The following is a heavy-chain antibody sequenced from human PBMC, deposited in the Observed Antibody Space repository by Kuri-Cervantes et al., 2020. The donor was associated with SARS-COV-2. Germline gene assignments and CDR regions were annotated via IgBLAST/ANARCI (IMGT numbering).Heavy chain of an antibody. V-gene: IGHV4-61*02. CDR3: ARATKADYGDYIDAFDI. Sequence: SETLSLTCTVSGGSISSGSYHWSWIRQPAGKGLEWIGRIYTSGSTNYNPSLKSRVTISVDTSKNQFSLKLSSVTAADTAVYYCARATKADYGDYIDAFDIWGQGTMVTVSS. D-gene: IGHD4-17*01. CDR1: GGSISSGSYH. CDR2: IYTSGST. J-gene: IGHJ3*02.